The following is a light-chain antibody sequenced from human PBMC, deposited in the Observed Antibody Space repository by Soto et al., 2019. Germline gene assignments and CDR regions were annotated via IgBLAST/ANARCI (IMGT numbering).Light chain of an antibody. V-gene: IGLV2-14*01. CDR1: SGDVGGYNY. CDR2: DVS. Sequence: QSALTQPASVSGSPGQSITISCTGTSGDVGGYNYVSWYQQYPGKAPKLMIYDVSTRPSGVSNRFSGSKSGNTASLTISGLQAEDEADYYCYSYTSSSTLVFGGGTKLTVL. CDR3: YSYTSSSTLV. J-gene: IGLJ2*01.